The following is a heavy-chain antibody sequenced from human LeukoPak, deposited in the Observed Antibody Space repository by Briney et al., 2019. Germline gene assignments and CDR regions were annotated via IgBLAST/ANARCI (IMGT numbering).Heavy chain of an antibody. Sequence: GGSLRLSCAASGFTFSSYSMSWVRQAPGKGLEWVSYISSSGSTIYYADSVKGRFTISRDNAKNSLYLQMNSLRAEDTAVYYCAGVTMVRGDPFDYWGQGTLVTVSS. CDR2: ISSSGSTI. J-gene: IGHJ4*02. V-gene: IGHV3-48*04. CDR1: GFTFSSYS. D-gene: IGHD3-10*01. CDR3: AGVTMVRGDPFDY.